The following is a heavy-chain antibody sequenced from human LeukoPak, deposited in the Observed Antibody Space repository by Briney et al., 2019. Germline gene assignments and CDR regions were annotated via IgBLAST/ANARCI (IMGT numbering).Heavy chain of an antibody. V-gene: IGHV3-23*01. J-gene: IGHJ4*02. D-gene: IGHD3-22*01. Sequence: GGSLRLSCAASGFTFSNYGMNCVRQAPGKGLEWASGISSDGDRTYYYGEFVKGRFTISRDNSKNTLYLEMNSLRAEDTAVYYCARAQNDNNGNFYYYWGQGTLVTVSS. CDR2: ISSDGDRT. CDR1: GFTFSNYG. CDR3: ARAQNDNNGNFYYY.